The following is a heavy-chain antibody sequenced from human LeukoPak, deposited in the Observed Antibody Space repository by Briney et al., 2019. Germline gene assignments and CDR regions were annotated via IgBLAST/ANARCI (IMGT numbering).Heavy chain of an antibody. Sequence: GGSLRLSCAASGFTFSSYAMHWVRQAPGKGLEWVAVISYDGSNKYYADSVKGRFTISRDNSKNTLYLQMNSLRAEDTAVYYCARDPTPEVSYFDYRGQGTLVTVSS. J-gene: IGHJ4*02. CDR1: GFTFSSYA. CDR2: ISYDGSNK. CDR3: ARDPTPEVSYFDY. V-gene: IGHV3-30-3*01.